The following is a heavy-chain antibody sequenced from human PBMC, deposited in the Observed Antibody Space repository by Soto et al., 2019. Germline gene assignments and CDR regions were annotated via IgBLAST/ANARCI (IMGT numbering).Heavy chain of an antibody. V-gene: IGHV4-31*03. CDR1: GGSISSGGYY. CDR3: ASTIAARQDPFPLMDV. CDR2: IYYSGST. Sequence: PSETLSLTCTVSGGSISSGGYYWSWIRQHPGKGMEWIGYIYYSGSTYYNPSLKSRVTISVDTSKNQFSLKLSSVTAADTAVYYCASTIAARQDPFPLMDVWGQGTTVTVSS. J-gene: IGHJ6*02. D-gene: IGHD6-6*01.